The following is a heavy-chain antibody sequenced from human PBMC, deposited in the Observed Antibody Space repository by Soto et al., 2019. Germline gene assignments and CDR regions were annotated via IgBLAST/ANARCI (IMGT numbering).Heavy chain of an antibody. CDR3: ARRSGVYYYYGMDV. CDR1: GGSISSSSYY. V-gene: IGHV4-39*01. Sequence: SETLSLTCTVSGGSISSSSYYWGWIRQPPGKGLEWIGSIYYSGSTYYNPSLKSRVTISVDTSKNQFSLKLSSVTAADTAVYYCARRSGVYYYYGMDVWGQGTTVTVSS. D-gene: IGHD3-10*01. J-gene: IGHJ6*02. CDR2: IYYSGST.